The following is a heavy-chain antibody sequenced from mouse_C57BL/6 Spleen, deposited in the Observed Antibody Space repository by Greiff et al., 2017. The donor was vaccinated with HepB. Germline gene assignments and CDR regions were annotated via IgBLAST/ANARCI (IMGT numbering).Heavy chain of an antibody. J-gene: IGHJ3*01. CDR1: GYAFSSYW. V-gene: IGHV1-80*01. CDR3: ARSPYGSSLAWFAY. D-gene: IGHD1-1*01. CDR2: IYPGDGDT. Sequence: QVQLQQSGAELVKPGASVKISCKASGYAFSSYWMNWVKQRPGKGLEWIGQIYPGDGDTNYNGKFKGKATLTADKSSSTAYMQLSSLTSEDSAVYFCARSPYGSSLAWFAYWGQGTLVTVSA.